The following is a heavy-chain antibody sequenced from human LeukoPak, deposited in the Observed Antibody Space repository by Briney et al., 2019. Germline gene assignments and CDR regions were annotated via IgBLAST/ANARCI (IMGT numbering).Heavy chain of an antibody. J-gene: IGHJ3*02. CDR2: IYYTGST. CDR1: GGSISSYY. CDR3: ASPDIVATPSDAFDI. D-gene: IGHD5-12*01. Sequence: SETLSLTCIVSGGSISSYYWSWIRQSPGKGLEWMGYIYYTGSTNYNPSFTSRVTMSVDTSKNQVSLKLSSVTAADTAVYYCASPDIVATPSDAFDIWGQGTMVTVSS. V-gene: IGHV4-59*12.